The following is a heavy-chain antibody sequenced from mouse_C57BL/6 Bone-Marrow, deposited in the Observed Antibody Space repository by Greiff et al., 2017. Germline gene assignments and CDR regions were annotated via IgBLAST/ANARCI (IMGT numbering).Heavy chain of an antibody. D-gene: IGHD1-1*01. CDR3: VRHGYYGSSYWYVDV. Sequence: GGGLVQPKGSLKLSCAASGFSFNTYAMNWVRQAPGKGLEWVARIRSKSNNYATYYADSVKDRFTISRDDSESMLYLQMNNLKTEDTAMYYCVRHGYYGSSYWYVDVWGTGTTVTVSS. CDR2: IRSKSNNYAT. CDR1: GFSFNTYA. J-gene: IGHJ1*03. V-gene: IGHV10-1*01.